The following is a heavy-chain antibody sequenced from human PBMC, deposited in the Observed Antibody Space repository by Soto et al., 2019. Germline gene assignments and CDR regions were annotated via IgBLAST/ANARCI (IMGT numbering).Heavy chain of an antibody. CDR3: AKAFRPGLAVYSPFQH. CDR2: ISYDGSNK. V-gene: IGHV3-30*18. J-gene: IGHJ1*01. Sequence: GGSLRLSCAASGFTFSSYGMHWVRQAPGKGLEWVAVISYDGSNKYYADSVKGRFTISRDNSKNTLYLQMNSLRAEDTAVYYCAKAFRPGLAVYSPFQHWGQGT. D-gene: IGHD4-4*01. CDR1: GFTFSSYG.